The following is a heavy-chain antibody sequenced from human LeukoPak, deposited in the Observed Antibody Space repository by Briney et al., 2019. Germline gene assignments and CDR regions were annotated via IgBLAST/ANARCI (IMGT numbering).Heavy chain of an antibody. J-gene: IGHJ4*02. CDR1: GGSISSSSYY. Sequence: SETLSLTCTVSGGSISSSSYYWGWIRQRPGKGLEWIGSIYYSGSTYYNPSLKSRVTISVDTSKNQFSLKLSSVTAADTAVYYCARHENGDIDYWGQGTLVTVSS. D-gene: IGHD4-17*01. V-gene: IGHV4-39*01. CDR3: ARHENGDIDY. CDR2: IYYSGST.